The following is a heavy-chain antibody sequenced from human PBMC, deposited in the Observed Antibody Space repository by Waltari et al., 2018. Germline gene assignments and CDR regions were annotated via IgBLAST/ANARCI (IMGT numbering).Heavy chain of an antibody. V-gene: IGHV4-34*01. Sequence: QVQLPQWGAGLLKPSETLSLTCAVYGGTFSGYYWRRCSHPPGKGLEWIGEINHSVSTNYNPSLKSRVTISVDTSKNQFSLKLSSVTAADTAVYYCARTLGSSWYPYWYFDLWGRGTLVTVSS. CDR3: ARTLGSSWYPYWYFDL. J-gene: IGHJ2*01. D-gene: IGHD6-13*01. CDR1: GGTFSGYY. CDR2: INHSVST.